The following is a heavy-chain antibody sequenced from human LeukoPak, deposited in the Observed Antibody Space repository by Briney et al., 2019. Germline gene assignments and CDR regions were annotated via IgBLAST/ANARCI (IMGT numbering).Heavy chain of an antibody. D-gene: IGHD4-17*01. J-gene: IGHJ4*02. CDR2: INTDGSST. CDR1: GFIFSSYW. Sequence: GGSLRLSCAASGFIFSSYWMHWVRHAPGKGLAWVSRINTDGSSTSYADSVKGRFTISRDNAKNTLYLQMSSLRAEDTAVYYCAREGGDYGFDYWGQGTLVTVSS. V-gene: IGHV3-74*01. CDR3: AREGGDYGFDY.